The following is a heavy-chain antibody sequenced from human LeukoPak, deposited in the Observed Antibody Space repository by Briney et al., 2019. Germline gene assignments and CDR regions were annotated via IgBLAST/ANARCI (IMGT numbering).Heavy chain of an antibody. Sequence: RSSETLSLTCTVSGGSISSYYWSWIRQPPGKGLEWIGYIYYSGSTNYNPSLKSRVTISVDTSKNQFSLKLSSVTAADTAVYYCARKMTTVTTGFDYWGQGTLVTVSS. J-gene: IGHJ4*02. V-gene: IGHV4-59*01. D-gene: IGHD4-17*01. CDR3: ARKMTTVTTGFDY. CDR2: IYYSGST. CDR1: GGSISSYY.